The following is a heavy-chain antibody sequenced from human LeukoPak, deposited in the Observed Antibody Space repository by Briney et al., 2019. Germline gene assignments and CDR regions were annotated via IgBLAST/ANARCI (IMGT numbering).Heavy chain of an antibody. CDR1: GGTISSYY. Sequence: SETLSLTCTVSGGTISSYYRSWIRQPAGKGLEWIWRIYTSGSTNYNPSLKSRVTMSVDKSKNQFSLKLNSLTAADTAVYYCARSREWLFPDYWGQGTLVTVSS. V-gene: IGHV4-4*07. CDR2: IYTSGST. D-gene: IGHD3-3*01. J-gene: IGHJ4*02. CDR3: ARSREWLFPDY.